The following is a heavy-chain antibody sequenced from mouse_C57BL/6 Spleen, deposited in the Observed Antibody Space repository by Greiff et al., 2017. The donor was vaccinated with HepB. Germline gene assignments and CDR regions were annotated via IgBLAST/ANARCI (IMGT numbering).Heavy chain of an antibody. V-gene: IGHV5-9*01. J-gene: IGHJ3*01. CDR3: ARGGTTVVAPFAY. CDR2: ISGGGGNT. CDR1: GFTFSSYT. Sequence: EVMLVESGGGLVKPGGSLKLSCAASGFTFSSYTMSWVRQTPEKRLEWVATISGGGGNTYYPDSVKGRFTISRDNAKNTLYLQMSSLRSEDTALYYCARGGTTVVAPFAYWGQGTLVTVSA. D-gene: IGHD1-1*01.